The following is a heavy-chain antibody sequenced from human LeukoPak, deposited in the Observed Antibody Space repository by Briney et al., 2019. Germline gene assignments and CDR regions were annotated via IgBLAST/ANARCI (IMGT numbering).Heavy chain of an antibody. V-gene: IGHV3-30*02. J-gene: IGHJ3*02. Sequence: GGSLRLSCAASGFTFSSYGMRWVRQAPGKGLEWVAFIRYDGSNKYYADSVKGRFTISRDNSKNTLYLQMNSLRAEDTAVYYCAKVGDYDILTGYYLSGAFDIWGQGTMVTVSS. D-gene: IGHD3-9*01. CDR3: AKVGDYDILTGYYLSGAFDI. CDR1: GFTFSSYG. CDR2: IRYDGSNK.